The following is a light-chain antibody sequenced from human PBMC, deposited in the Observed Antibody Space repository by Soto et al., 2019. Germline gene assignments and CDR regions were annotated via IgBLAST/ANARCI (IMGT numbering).Light chain of an antibody. V-gene: IGKV1-12*01. J-gene: IGKJ5*01. CDR1: QGINNW. CDR2: TAS. Sequence: DIQMTQSPSTLSASVGDRVTITCGASQGINNWLAWYQQKPGKTPKLLIYTASSLQSGVPSRFSGSGSGTDFTLTISSLQPEDFATYYCQQAISFPITFGQGTRLEIK. CDR3: QQAISFPIT.